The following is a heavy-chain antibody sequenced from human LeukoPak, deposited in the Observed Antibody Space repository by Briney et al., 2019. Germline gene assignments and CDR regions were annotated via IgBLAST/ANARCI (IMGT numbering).Heavy chain of an antibody. CDR1: GGSISSSSYY. CDR3: ARGIPSHRCSSTSCYLLRVDP. CDR2: IYYSGST. Sequence: ASETLSLTCTVSGGSISSSSYYWGWIRQPPGKGLEWIGSIYYSGSTYYNPSLKSRVTISVDTSKNQFSLKLSSVTAADTAVYYCARGIPSHRCSSTSCYLLRVDPWGQGTLVTVSS. V-gene: IGHV4-39*01. J-gene: IGHJ5*02. D-gene: IGHD2-2*01.